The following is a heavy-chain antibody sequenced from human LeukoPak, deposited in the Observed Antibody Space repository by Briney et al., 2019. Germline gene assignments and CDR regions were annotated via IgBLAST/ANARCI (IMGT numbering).Heavy chain of an antibody. D-gene: IGHD3-22*01. CDR1: GGSISSYY. Sequence: SSETLSLTCTASGGSISSYYWSWIRQPAGKGLEWIGRIYTSGSTNYNPSLKSRVTMSVDTSKNQFSLKLSSVTAADTAVYYCARDLASSGYLDWGQGTLVTISS. V-gene: IGHV4-4*07. CDR2: IYTSGST. J-gene: IGHJ4*02. CDR3: ARDLASSGYLD.